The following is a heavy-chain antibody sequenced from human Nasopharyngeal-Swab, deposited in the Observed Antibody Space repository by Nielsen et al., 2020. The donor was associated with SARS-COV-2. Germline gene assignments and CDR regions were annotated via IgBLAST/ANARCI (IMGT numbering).Heavy chain of an antibody. D-gene: IGHD6-13*01. Sequence: GESLKISCAASRFTFSSYGMHWVRQAPGKGLEWVAVISYDGSNKYYADSVKGRFTISRDNSKNTLYLQMNSLRAEDTAVYYCAKAKYVGRIAAAGGAFDIWGQGTMVTVSS. CDR3: AKAKYVGRIAAAGGAFDI. J-gene: IGHJ3*02. CDR2: ISYDGSNK. V-gene: IGHV3-30*18. CDR1: RFTFSSYG.